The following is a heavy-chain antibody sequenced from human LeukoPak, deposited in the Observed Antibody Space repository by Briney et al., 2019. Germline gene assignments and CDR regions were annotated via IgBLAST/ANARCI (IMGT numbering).Heavy chain of an antibody. J-gene: IGHJ4*02. V-gene: IGHV4-39*07. CDR3: ARFDYGDYVFDC. CDR1: GGSISSSSYY. D-gene: IGHD4-17*01. CDR2: IYHSGST. Sequence: SETLSLTCTVSGGSISSSSYYWRWIRQPPGKGLEWVGNIYHSGSTYYNPSLKSRVTISVDTSKNQFSLNLSSVTAADTAVYYCARFDYGDYVFDCWGQGTLVTVSS.